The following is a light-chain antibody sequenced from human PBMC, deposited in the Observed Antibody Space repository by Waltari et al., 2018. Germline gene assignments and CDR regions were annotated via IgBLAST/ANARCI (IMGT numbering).Light chain of an antibody. CDR3: SSYTSSSTPV. CDR2: DVS. Sequence: QSALTQPAPVSGSPGQSITISCTGTRSAVGRYNYVPWYQQHPGKAPKLMIYDVSKRPSGVSNRFSGSKSGNTASLTISGLQAEDEADYYCSSYTSSSTPVFGGGTKLTVL. CDR1: RSAVGRYNY. V-gene: IGLV2-14*01. J-gene: IGLJ2*01.